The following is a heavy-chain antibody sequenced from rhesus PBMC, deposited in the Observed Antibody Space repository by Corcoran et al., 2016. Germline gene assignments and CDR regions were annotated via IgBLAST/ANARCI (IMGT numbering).Heavy chain of an antibody. D-gene: IGHD3-34*01. V-gene: IGHV3S5*01. J-gene: IGHJ4*01. CDR3: AKDFIWGDYSFDY. Sequence: EVQLVESGGGLVQPGGSLRLSCAASGFTFSSYGMSWVRQAPGKGLEWVSYISNGGGSTYYADSVKGRVTISRDNSKNTLSLQMNSLRAEDTAVYYCAKDFIWGDYSFDYWGQEVLVTVSS. CDR2: ISNGGGST. CDR1: GFTFSSYG.